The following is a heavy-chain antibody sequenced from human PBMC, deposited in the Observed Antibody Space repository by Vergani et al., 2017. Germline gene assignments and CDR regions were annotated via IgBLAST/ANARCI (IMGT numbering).Heavy chain of an antibody. CDR2: INHSGST. CDR3: ARGQCSGGSCYGY. V-gene: IGHV4-34*01. D-gene: IGHD2-15*01. Sequence: QLQLQESGPGLVKPSETLSLTCAVYGGSFSGYYWSWIRQPPGKGLEWIGEINHSGSTNYNPSLKSRVTISVDTSKNQFSLKLSSVTAADTAVYYCARGQCSGGSCYGYWGQGTLVTVSS. CDR1: GGSFSGYY. J-gene: IGHJ4*02.